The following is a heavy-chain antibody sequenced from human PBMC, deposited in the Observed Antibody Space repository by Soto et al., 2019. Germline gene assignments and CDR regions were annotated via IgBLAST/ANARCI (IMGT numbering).Heavy chain of an antibody. J-gene: IGHJ4*02. Sequence: PVGSLRLSCAASGFTFSSYAMHWVRQAPGKGLEWVAVISYDGSNKYYADSVKGRFTISRDNSKNTLYLQMNSLRAEDTAVYYCARGGYSYGNGVDYWGQGTLVTVSS. D-gene: IGHD5-18*01. CDR1: GFTFSSYA. V-gene: IGHV3-30-3*01. CDR3: ARGGYSYGNGVDY. CDR2: ISYDGSNK.